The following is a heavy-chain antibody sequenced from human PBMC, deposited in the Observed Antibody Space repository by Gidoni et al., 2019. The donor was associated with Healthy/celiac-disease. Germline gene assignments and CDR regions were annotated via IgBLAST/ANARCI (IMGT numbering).Heavy chain of an antibody. Sequence: QVQLVESGGGVVQPGRSLSRPCAASGFPFISYAMHWVRQAPGKGLEWVAVISYDGSNKYYADSVKGRFTISRDNSKNTLYLQMNSLRAEDTAVYYCARERGVVIISYYYGMDVWGQGTTVTVSS. CDR2: ISYDGSNK. CDR1: GFPFISYA. V-gene: IGHV3-30-3*01. J-gene: IGHJ6*02. CDR3: ARERGVVIISYYYGMDV. D-gene: IGHD3-3*01.